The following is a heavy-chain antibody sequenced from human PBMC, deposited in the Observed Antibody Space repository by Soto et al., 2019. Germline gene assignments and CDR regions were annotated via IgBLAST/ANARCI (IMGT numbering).Heavy chain of an antibody. CDR1: GDSISSYY. CDR3: ARHLTDDSSGYYTLWYYFDY. J-gene: IGHJ4*02. Sequence: SETLSLTCSVSGDSISSYYWSWIRQPPGKGLEWIGYIYYSGSTNYNPSFKSRVTISVDTPKNQFSLKLTSVTAADTAVYYCARHLTDDSSGYYTLWYYFDYWGQGTLVTVS. CDR2: IYYSGST. D-gene: IGHD3-22*01. V-gene: IGHV4-59*08.